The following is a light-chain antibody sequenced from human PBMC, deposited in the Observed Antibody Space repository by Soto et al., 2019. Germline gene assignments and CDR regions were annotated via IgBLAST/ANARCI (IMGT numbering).Light chain of an antibody. CDR3: QQLNSYPVIG. CDR2: AAS. J-gene: IGKJ5*01. V-gene: IGKV1-9*01. CDR1: QGISSY. Sequence: IQLTQSPSSLSASVGDRVTITCRASQGISSYLAWYQQKPGKAPKLLIYAASTLQSGVPSRFSGSGSGTDFTLTISSLQPEDFETYYCQQLNSYPVIGFGQGTRLEIK.